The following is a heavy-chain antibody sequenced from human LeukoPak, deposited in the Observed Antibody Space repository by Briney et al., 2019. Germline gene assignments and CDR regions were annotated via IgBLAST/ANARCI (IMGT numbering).Heavy chain of an antibody. V-gene: IGHV1-8*01. J-gene: IGHJ4*02. D-gene: IGHD2-2*02. CDR3: ARQNQLLYGEWDY. CDR2: MNPNSGNT. Sequence: GASVKVSCKASGYTFTSYDINWVRQATGQGLEWMGWMNPNSGNTGYAQKFQGRVTMTRNTSISTAYMELSSLRSEDTAVYYCARQNQLLYGEWDYWGQGTLVTVSS. CDR1: GYTFTSYD.